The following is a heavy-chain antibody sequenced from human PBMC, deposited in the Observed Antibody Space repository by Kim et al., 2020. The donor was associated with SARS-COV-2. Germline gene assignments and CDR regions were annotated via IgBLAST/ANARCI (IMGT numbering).Heavy chain of an antibody. D-gene: IGHD3-22*01. CDR3: ARISSETITMIDYYFDY. CDR1: GGSISSYY. J-gene: IGHJ4*02. V-gene: IGHV4-59*01. Sequence: SETLSLTCTVSGGSISSYYWSWIRQPPGKGLEWIGYIYYSGSTNYNPSLKSRVTISVDTSKNQFSLKLSSVTAADTAVYYCARISSETITMIDYYFDYWGQGTLVTVSS. CDR2: IYYSGST.